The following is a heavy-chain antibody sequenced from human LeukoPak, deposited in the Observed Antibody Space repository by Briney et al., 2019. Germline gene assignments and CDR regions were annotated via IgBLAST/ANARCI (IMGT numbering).Heavy chain of an antibody. V-gene: IGHV3-7*01. J-gene: IGHJ5*02. Sequence: AGGSLSLSCAASGFTLSSYWMTWVRQAPGKGLEWVANIKQDESEKYYVDSLKGRFTISRDNAKNLLYLQMNRLRAEDTAVYYCASASHFWSGVDPWGQGTLVTVSS. CDR1: GFTLSSYW. CDR2: IKQDESEK. D-gene: IGHD3-3*02. CDR3: ASASHFWSGVDP.